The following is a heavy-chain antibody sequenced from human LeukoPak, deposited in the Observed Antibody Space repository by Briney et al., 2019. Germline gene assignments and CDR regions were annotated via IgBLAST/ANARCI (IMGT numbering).Heavy chain of an antibody. V-gene: IGHV4-4*07. CDR1: GGSISSYY. Sequence: SETLSLTCTVSGGSISSYYWSWIRQPAGKGLEWIGRIYTSGSTNYNPSLKSRVPMSVDTSKNHFSLKLSSVTAAVTGVYYCATSVAGKYYYYYMDVWGKGTTVTVSS. CDR3: ATSVAGKYYYYYMDV. D-gene: IGHD6-19*01. J-gene: IGHJ6*03. CDR2: IYTSGST.